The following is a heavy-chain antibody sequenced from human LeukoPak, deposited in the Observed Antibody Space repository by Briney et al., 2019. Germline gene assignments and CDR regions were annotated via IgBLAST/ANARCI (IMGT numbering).Heavy chain of an antibody. J-gene: IGHJ4*02. V-gene: IGHV3-48*02. CDR1: GFTFTTYG. D-gene: IGHD3-22*01. Sequence: GGSLRLSCAASGFTFTTYGMNWLRQAPEKGLEWVSYLSGRSNSIYYAESVKGRFTISRDNAKNSLYLQMNSLRDEDTAVYYCARDFRYHDSSGYYSFDYWGQGTLVTVSS. CDR2: LSGRSNSI. CDR3: ARDFRYHDSSGYYSFDY.